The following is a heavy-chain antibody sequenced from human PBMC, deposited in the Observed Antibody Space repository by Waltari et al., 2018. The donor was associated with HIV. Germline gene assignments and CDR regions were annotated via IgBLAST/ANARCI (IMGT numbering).Heavy chain of an antibody. Sequence: QVRLVQSGTEVKRPGASVKVSCKASGYTFSNYDINWVRQAPGQGLEWMGWMNPKSGNTGFAQKLKGRVTLTRNTSISTAYMELRSLRSEDTAVYFCARSSGWSYFDYWGRGTLVTVPS. D-gene: IGHD2-15*01. V-gene: IGHV1-8*01. CDR2: MNPKSGNT. CDR3: ARSSGWSYFDY. J-gene: IGHJ4*01. CDR1: GYTFSNYD.